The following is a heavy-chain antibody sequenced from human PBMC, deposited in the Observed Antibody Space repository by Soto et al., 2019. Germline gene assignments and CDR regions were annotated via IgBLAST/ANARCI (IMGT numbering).Heavy chain of an antibody. CDR1: GGSISSSSYY. Sequence: PSETLSLTCTVSGGSISSSSYYWGWIRQPPGKGLEWIGSIYYSGSTYYNPSLKSRVTISVDTSKNQFSLKLSSVTAADTAVYYCARHTDPGTCDYWGQGTLVTVSS. CDR3: ARHTDPGTCDY. V-gene: IGHV4-39*01. D-gene: IGHD6-13*01. CDR2: IYYSGST. J-gene: IGHJ4*02.